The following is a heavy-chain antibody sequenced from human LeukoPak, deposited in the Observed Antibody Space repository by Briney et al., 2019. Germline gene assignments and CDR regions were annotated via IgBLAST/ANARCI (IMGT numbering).Heavy chain of an antibody. J-gene: IGHJ4*02. CDR2: ISYDGSNK. CDR1: GFTFSSYG. Sequence: GGSLRLSCAASGFTFSSYGMHWVRQAPGKGLEWVAVISYDGSNKYYADSVKGRFTISRDNSENTLYLQMNSLRAEDTAVYYCAKEQYGSGAFDYWGQGTLVTVSS. V-gene: IGHV3-30*18. D-gene: IGHD3-10*01. CDR3: AKEQYGSGAFDY.